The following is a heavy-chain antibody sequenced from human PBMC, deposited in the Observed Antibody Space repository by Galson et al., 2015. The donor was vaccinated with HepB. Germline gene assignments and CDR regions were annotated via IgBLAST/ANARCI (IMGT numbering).Heavy chain of an antibody. CDR2: ITTSSSSI. Sequence: SLRLSCAASEFTFSSYNMNWVRQAPGKGLEWVSYITTSSSSIYYADSVKGRFTISRDNAKNSLYLQMNSLRAEDTAVYYCARDRGGWGTYLFYSYGMAVWAQGTT. J-gene: IGHJ6*02. CDR3: ARDRGGWGTYLFYSYGMAV. V-gene: IGHV3-48*04. CDR1: EFTFSSYN. D-gene: IGHD3-16*02.